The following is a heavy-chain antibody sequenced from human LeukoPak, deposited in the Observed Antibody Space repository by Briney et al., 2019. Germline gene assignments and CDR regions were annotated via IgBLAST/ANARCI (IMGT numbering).Heavy chain of an antibody. CDR2: IKQDGSET. Sequence: EGPLRLSCAASGFTFGNSWMTWVRQAPGKGLEWVASIKQDGSETYYVDSVKGRFTISRDNSKNTLYLQMNSLRAEDTALYYCAKGAAQWELYDYWGQGTLVTVSS. CDR3: AKGAAQWELYDY. CDR1: GFTFGNSW. V-gene: IGHV3-7*03. D-gene: IGHD4-23*01. J-gene: IGHJ4*02.